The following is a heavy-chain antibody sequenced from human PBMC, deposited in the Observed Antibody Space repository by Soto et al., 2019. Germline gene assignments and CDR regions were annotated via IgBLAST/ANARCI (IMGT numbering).Heavy chain of an antibody. V-gene: IGHV3-48*02. J-gene: IGHJ4*02. CDR3: ARDLFMYYYDSSGYYGYDY. CDR1: GFTFSSYG. Sequence: PGGSLRLSCAASGFTFSSYGMNWVRQAPGKGLEWVSYISSSSSTIYYADSVKGRFTISRDNAKNSLYLQMNSLRDEDTAVYYCARDLFMYYYDSSGYYGYDYWGQGTLVTV. D-gene: IGHD3-22*01. CDR2: ISSSSSTI.